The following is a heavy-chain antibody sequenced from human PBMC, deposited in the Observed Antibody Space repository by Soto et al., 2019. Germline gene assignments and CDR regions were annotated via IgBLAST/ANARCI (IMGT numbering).Heavy chain of an antibody. J-gene: IGHJ3*02. V-gene: IGHV4-34*01. CDR2: INHSGST. D-gene: IGHD3-22*01. CDR3: ARDAARNYYDSSGYYRPDAFDI. Sequence: SETLSLTCAVYGGSFSGYYWSWIRQPPGKGLEWIGEINHSGSTNCNPSLKSRVTISVDTSKNQFSLKLSSVTAADTAVYYCARDAARNYYDSSGYYRPDAFDIWGQGTMVTVSS. CDR1: GGSFSGYY.